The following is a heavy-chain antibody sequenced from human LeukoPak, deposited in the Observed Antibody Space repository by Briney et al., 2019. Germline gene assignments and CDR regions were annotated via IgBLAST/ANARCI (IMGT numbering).Heavy chain of an antibody. V-gene: IGHV3-23*01. J-gene: IGHJ4*02. D-gene: IGHD2-21*01. Sequence: GGSLRLSCAASGFTFSSYAMSWVRQAPGKGLEWVSAISGSGGSTYYADSVKGRFTISRDNSKNTLYLQMNSLRAEDTAVYYCAKGDSGEIAGGTFDYWGQGTLVTVSS. CDR2: ISGSGGST. CDR3: AKGDSGEIAGGTFDY. CDR1: GFTFSSYA.